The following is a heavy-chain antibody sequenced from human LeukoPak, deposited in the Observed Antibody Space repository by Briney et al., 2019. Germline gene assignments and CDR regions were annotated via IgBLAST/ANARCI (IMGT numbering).Heavy chain of an antibody. D-gene: IGHD3-22*01. CDR1: GFVFSAYA. Sequence: GSLRLSCAASGFVFSAYAMSWVRQAPGKGLEWVSSISGSGSSTNYADSVKGRFTISRDTSKNTVYLQMNSLRGDDAATYYCAKDRYDSTGYFFDSWGQGTLVTVSS. V-gene: IGHV3-23*01. CDR3: AKDRYDSTGYFFDS. J-gene: IGHJ4*02. CDR2: ISGSGSST.